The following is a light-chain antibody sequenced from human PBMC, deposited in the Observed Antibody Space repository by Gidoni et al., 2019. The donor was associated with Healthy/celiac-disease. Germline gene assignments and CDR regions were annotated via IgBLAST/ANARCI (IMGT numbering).Light chain of an antibody. J-gene: IGKJ1*01. CDR1: QSVSSN. Sequence: EIVMTQSPATLSVSPGERATLSCRASQSVSSNLAWYQQKPGQAPRLLIYGASTRATGIPARFSGSGCGTEVTLTISSLQSEDVAVYYCQQYNNWPGTFXQXTKVEIK. CDR2: GAS. CDR3: QQYNNWPGT. V-gene: IGKV3-15*01.